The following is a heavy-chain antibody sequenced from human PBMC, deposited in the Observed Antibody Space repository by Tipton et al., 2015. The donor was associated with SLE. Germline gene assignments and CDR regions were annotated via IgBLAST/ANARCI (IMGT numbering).Heavy chain of an antibody. CDR3: ARQDGSSEFDY. Sequence: QLVQSGAEAKKPGDSLKISCSGSGYRFANSWLGWVRHVPGKGLEWMGVIYPGDSDTIYNPSFQGQVTLSVDKSTNTAFLQWASLKASDSGYYYCARQDGSSEFDYWGQRTLVTVSS. J-gene: IGHJ4*02. CDR1: GYRFANSW. V-gene: IGHV5-51*01. D-gene: IGHD6-13*01. CDR2: IYPGDSDT.